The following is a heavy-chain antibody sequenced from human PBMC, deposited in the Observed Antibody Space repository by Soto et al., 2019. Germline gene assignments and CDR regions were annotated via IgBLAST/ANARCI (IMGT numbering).Heavy chain of an antibody. CDR1: SGSFGSGIW. Sequence: VQLQESGPGLVEPSGTLSLTCTASSGSFGSGIWWSWVRQPPGKGLEWIGELYHTGNTNYNPSLKSRLTMSVDESKNQFSMSLSSVTAADTAVYYCARAARLSPCGFWGRGTLVTVSS. J-gene: IGHJ4*02. CDR2: LYHTGNT. V-gene: IGHV4-4*02. CDR3: ARAARLSPCGF. D-gene: IGHD6-6*01.